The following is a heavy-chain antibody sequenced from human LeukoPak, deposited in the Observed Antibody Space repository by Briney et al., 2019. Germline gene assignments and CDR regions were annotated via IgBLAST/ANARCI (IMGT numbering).Heavy chain of an antibody. CDR2: ISNDGGST. CDR3: ARDYYGSGSYFLDY. CDR1: GFTFGTYA. D-gene: IGHD3-10*01. Sequence: PGGSLRLSCAASGFTFGTYAMHWVRQAPGKGLEYVSAISNDGGSTYYADSVKGRFTISRDNSKNTLYLQMGSLRAEDMAVYYCARDYYGSGSYFLDYWGQGALVTVSS. V-gene: IGHV3-64*02. J-gene: IGHJ4*02.